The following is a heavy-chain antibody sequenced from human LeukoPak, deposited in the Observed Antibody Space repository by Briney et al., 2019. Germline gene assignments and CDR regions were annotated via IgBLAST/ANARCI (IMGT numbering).Heavy chain of an antibody. CDR3: ARSPSGAGEFDP. J-gene: IGHJ5*02. Sequence: SETLSLTCTVSGGSIGRSSYYWGWIRQPPGKGLEWIGNIYYSGSTNYNPSLKSRVTISVDTSKNQFSLKLSSVTAADTAVYYCARSPSGAGEFDPWGQGTLVTVSS. CDR2: IYYSGST. D-gene: IGHD3-10*01. V-gene: IGHV4-39*07. CDR1: GGSIGRSSYY.